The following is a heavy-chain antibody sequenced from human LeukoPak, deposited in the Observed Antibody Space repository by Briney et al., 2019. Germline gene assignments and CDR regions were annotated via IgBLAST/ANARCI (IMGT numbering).Heavy chain of an antibody. CDR2: IYPGDSDI. V-gene: IGHV5-51*01. D-gene: IGHD1-26*01. J-gene: IGHJ4*02. Sequence: GESLKISCKGSAHSFTTYSILWVRQMPGKGLEWMGIIYPGDSDIEYSPSFQGQVTISADKSISTAYLQWSSLKASDTAMYYCASGRGATTLDYWGQGTLVTVSS. CDR1: AHSFTTYS. CDR3: ASGRGATTLDY.